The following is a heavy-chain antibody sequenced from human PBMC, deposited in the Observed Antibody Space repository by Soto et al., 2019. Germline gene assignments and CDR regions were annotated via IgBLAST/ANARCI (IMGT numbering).Heavy chain of an antibody. CDR2: ISYDGSNK. D-gene: IGHD2-2*01. J-gene: IGHJ6*01. CDR3: AKERGWYQLQGGMDV. V-gene: IGHV3-30*18. Sequence: QVQLVESGGGVVQPGRSLRLSCATSGFTFSSYGMHWVRQAPGKGLEWVAVISYDGSNKYYADSVKGRFTISRDNSKNTLYLQMNSLRAEDTAVYYCAKERGWYQLQGGMDVW. CDR1: GFTFSSYG.